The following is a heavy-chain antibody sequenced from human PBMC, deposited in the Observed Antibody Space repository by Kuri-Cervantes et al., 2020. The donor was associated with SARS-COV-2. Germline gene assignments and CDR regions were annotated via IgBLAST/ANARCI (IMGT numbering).Heavy chain of an antibody. J-gene: IGHJ5*02. Sequence: GESLKISCAASGFTVSSNYMSWVRQAPGKGLEWVSLIYSGGSTYYADSVKGRFTIFRDNSKNTLYLQMNSLRAEDTAVYYCARVRGDYVPWGQGTLVTVSS. CDR1: GFTVSSNY. D-gene: IGHD3-16*01. V-gene: IGHV3-53*01. CDR2: IYSGGST. CDR3: ARVRGDYVP.